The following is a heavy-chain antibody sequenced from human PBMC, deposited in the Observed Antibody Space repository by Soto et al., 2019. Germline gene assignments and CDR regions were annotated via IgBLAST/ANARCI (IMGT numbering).Heavy chain of an antibody. V-gene: IGHV1-69*13. CDR3: ARGSTSEGYSYGTRAAFDI. D-gene: IGHD5-18*01. CDR1: GGTFSSYA. CDR2: IIPIFGTA. Sequence: SVKVSCKASGGTFSSYAISWVRQAPGQGLEWMGGIIPIFGTANYAQKFKGRVTITADESTSTAYMELSSLRSEDTAVYYCARGSTSEGYSYGTRAAFDIWGQGTMVTVSS. J-gene: IGHJ3*02.